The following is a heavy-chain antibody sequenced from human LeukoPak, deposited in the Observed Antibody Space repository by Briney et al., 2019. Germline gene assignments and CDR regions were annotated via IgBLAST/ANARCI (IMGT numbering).Heavy chain of an antibody. CDR1: GFTFSGYS. V-gene: IGHV3-21*01. CDR3: VRIPNSAKFPYWFDP. Sequence: PGGSLRLSCAASGFTFSGYSMNWVRQAPGKGLEWVSSIGSSSTDIYYADSVKGRFTISRDNAKNSLYLQMNSLRAEDTAVYYCVRIPNSAKFPYWFDPWGQGTLVTVSS. D-gene: IGHD2/OR15-2a*01. J-gene: IGHJ5*02. CDR2: IGSSSTDI.